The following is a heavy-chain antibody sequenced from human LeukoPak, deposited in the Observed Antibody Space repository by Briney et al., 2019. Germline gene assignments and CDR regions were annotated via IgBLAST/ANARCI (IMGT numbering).Heavy chain of an antibody. J-gene: IGHJ4*02. V-gene: IGHV4-59*01. D-gene: IGHD3-22*01. CDR1: GGSISSYY. CDR2: IYYSGST. Sequence: SETLSPTCTVSGGSISSYYWSWIRQPPGKGLEWIGYIYYSGSTNYNPSLKSRVTISVDTSKNQFSLKLSSVTAADTAVYYCAGASYDSSGVHWGQGTLVTVSS. CDR3: AGASYDSSGVH.